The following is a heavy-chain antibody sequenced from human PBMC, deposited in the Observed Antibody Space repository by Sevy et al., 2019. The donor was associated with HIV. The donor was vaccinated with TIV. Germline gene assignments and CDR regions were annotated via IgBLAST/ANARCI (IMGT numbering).Heavy chain of an antibody. V-gene: IGHV3-21*01. Sequence: GGSLRLSCAASGFTFSSYSMNWVRQAPGKGLEWVSSIRSSSSYIYYADSVKGRFAISRDNAKNSLYLQMNSLRAEDTAGHYEARDSRRCDYDFWSGCNSNCFDTWGQGTLVTVSS. D-gene: IGHD3-3*01. J-gene: IGHJ5*02. CDR1: GFTFSSYS. CDR3: ARDSRRCDYDFWSGCNSNCFDT. CDR2: IRSSSSYI.